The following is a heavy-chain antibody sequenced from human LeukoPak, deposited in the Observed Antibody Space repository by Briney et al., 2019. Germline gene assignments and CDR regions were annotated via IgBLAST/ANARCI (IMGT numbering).Heavy chain of an antibody. V-gene: IGHV3-48*02. CDR3: ARNSRLDV. CDR2: ISSSSTTI. CDR1: GYTFSSFS. J-gene: IGHJ6*02. Sequence: GGSLRLSCTASGYTFSSFSMNWVRQAPGKGLEWISYISSSSTTIYYADSVKGRFTISRDNAKNSLYLQMNSLRDEDTAVYYCARNSRLDVWGQGTTVTVSS. D-gene: IGHD5-12*01.